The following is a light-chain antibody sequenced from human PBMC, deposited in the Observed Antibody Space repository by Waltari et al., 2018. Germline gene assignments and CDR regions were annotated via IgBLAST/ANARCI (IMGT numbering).Light chain of an antibody. CDR2: YAA. CDR3: QLYDSTHGFS. CDR1: QRVANNY. J-gene: IGKJ2*03. Sequence: EIVLTQSPGTLSLSPGEGATLSCRASQRVANNYVAWYRQEPGQAPSPLIDYAASMAPGVPDRSSGSGSGTDFTLTLSRLEPEDFAVYFCQLYDSTHGFSFGQGTKLEIK. V-gene: IGKV3-20*01.